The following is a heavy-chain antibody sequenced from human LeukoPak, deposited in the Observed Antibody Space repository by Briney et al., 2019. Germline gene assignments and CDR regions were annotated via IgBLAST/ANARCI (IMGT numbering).Heavy chain of an antibody. J-gene: IGHJ4*02. Sequence: ASVKVSFKASGYTFTIYYMHWVRQAPGQGLEWMGIINPSGGSTSYAQKFQGRVTMTRDTSTSTVYMELSSLRSEDTAVYYCARPGGGGVIVNWGQGTLVTVSS. CDR1: GYTFTIYY. CDR2: INPSGGST. D-gene: IGHD3-16*02. CDR3: ARPGGGGVIVN. V-gene: IGHV1-46*01.